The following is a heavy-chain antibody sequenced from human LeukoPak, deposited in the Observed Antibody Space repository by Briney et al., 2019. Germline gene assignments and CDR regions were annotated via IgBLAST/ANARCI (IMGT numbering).Heavy chain of an antibody. CDR1: GFTFSTYW. V-gene: IGHV3-74*01. D-gene: IGHD1-14*01. Sequence: GGSLRLSCVASGFTFSTYWMHWVRQAPGKGLVWFSRINSDGSSTSYADSVKGRFTISRDNAKNTLYLQMNSLRADDTAVYYCARDRGTIAEPYYFDYWGQGTLVTVSS. CDR2: INSDGSST. J-gene: IGHJ4*02. CDR3: ARDRGTIAEPYYFDY.